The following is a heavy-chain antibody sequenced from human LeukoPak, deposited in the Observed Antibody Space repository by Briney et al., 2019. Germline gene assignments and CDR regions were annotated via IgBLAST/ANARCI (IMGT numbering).Heavy chain of an antibody. CDR2: INHSGST. J-gene: IGHJ4*02. Sequence: PSETLSLTCAVYGGSFSGYYWSWIRQPPGKGLEWIGEINHSGSTNYNPSLKSRVTMSVDTSKNQFSLKLNSVTAADTAVYYCARGRWHPSVRVDYWGQGTLVTVSS. CDR3: ARGRWHPSVRVDY. V-gene: IGHV4-34*01. CDR1: GGSFSGYY. D-gene: IGHD6-13*01.